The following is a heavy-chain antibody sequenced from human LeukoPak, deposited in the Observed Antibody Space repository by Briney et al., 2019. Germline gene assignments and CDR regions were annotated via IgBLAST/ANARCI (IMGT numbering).Heavy chain of an antibody. CDR3: ATSSGYDLGSAFDV. D-gene: IGHD5-12*01. CDR1: GFTVSSNY. Sequence: GSLRLSCAASGFTVSSNYMSWVRQAPGKGLEWVSVIYSGGSTYYADSVKGRFTISRDNSKTTLYLQLNSLRADDTAVYYCATSSGYDLGSAFDVWGQGTRVTVSS. J-gene: IGHJ3*01. CDR2: IYSGGST. V-gene: IGHV3-66*01.